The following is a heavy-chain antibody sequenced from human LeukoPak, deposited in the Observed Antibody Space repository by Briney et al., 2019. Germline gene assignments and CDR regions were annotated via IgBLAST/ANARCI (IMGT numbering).Heavy chain of an antibody. CDR2: MNHSGST. J-gene: IGHJ2*01. V-gene: IGHV4-34*01. CDR3: ARGAARYYDFWSGYYPDRYWYFDL. CDR1: GGSFSGYY. D-gene: IGHD3-3*01. Sequence: SETLSLTCAIYGGSFSGYYWSWIRQPPGKGLEWIGEMNHSGSTNYNPSLKSRVTISVDTSKNQFSLKLSSVTAADTAVYYCARGAARYYDFWSGYYPDRYWYFDLWGRGTLVTVSS.